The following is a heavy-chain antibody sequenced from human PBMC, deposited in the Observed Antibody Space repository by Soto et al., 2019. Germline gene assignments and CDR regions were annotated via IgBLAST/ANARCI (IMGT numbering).Heavy chain of an antibody. D-gene: IGHD2-15*01. CDR3: AKVVEGATSHSDFDS. Sequence: XGTLSLTCTVSGGSIANNNYFGGWVRQPPGKGLEWIGSAAYSGGTYKNPSLKSRVTVSVDTSKNQFSLKLTSVTAADTAVYYCAKVVEGATSHSDFDSWGQGTLVTVSS. J-gene: IGHJ4*02. CDR1: GGSIANNNYF. V-gene: IGHV4-39*01. CDR2: AAYSGGT.